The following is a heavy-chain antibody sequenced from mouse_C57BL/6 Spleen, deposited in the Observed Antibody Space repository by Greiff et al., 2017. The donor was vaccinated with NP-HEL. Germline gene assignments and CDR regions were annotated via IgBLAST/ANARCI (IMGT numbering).Heavy chain of an antibody. V-gene: IGHV1-4*01. CDR2: INPSSGYT. Sequence: QVQLKESGAELARPGASVKMSCKASGYTFTSYTMHWVKQRPGQGLEWIGYINPSSGYTKYNQKFKDKATLTADKSSSTAYMQLSSLTSEDSAVYYCARSYGSSYGGAMDYWGQGTSVTVSS. CDR1: GYTFTSYT. J-gene: IGHJ4*01. D-gene: IGHD1-1*01. CDR3: ARSYGSSYGGAMDY.